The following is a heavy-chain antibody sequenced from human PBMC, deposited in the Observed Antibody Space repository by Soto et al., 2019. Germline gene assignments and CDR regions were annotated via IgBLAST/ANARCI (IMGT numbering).Heavy chain of an antibody. J-gene: IGHJ6*02. Sequence: QVQLQESGPGLVKPSETLSLTCTVSGGSISSYYWSWIRQPPGKGLEWIGYIYYSGSTNYNPSLKSRVTRSVDTSKNPFSLKLSSVTAADTAVYYCARGDPLLWFGEKVYYGMDVWGQRTTVTVSS. CDR2: IYYSGST. D-gene: IGHD3-10*01. CDR3: ARGDPLLWFGEKVYYGMDV. CDR1: GGSISSYY. V-gene: IGHV4-59*01.